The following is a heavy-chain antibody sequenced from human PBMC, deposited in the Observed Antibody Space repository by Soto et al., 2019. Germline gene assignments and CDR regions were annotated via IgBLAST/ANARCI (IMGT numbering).Heavy chain of an antibody. D-gene: IGHD2-2*01. V-gene: IGHV4-34*01. CDR1: GGSFSNYY. Sequence: QVQLQQWGAGLLKPSETLSLTCAVYGGSFSNYYWSWIRQPPGEGLEWIGEINHSGYTNYNPSLKSLVTRPIDTSKNQFSLKLSSVTAADTAVYYCARPGDCSSATCAGAWYYDLWGRGTLATVSS. J-gene: IGHJ2*01. CDR2: INHSGYT. CDR3: ARPGDCSSATCAGAWYYDL.